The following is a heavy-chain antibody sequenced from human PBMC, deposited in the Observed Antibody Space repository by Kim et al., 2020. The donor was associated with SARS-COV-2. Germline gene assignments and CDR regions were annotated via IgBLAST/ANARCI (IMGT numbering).Heavy chain of an antibody. J-gene: IGHJ6*02. CDR2: INHSGST. CDR1: GGSFSGYY. V-gene: IGHV4-34*01. CDR3: ARGGRNYYGSGSYRVYYYYGMDV. Sequence: SETLSLTCAVYGGSFSGYYWSWIRQPPGKGLEWIGEINHSGSTNYNPSLKSRVTISVDTSKNQFSLKLSSVTAADTAVYYCARGGRNYYGSGSYRVYYYYGMDVWDQGTTVTISS. D-gene: IGHD3-10*01.